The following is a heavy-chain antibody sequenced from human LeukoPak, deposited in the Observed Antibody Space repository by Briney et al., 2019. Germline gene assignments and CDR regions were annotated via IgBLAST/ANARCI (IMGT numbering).Heavy chain of an antibody. J-gene: IGHJ6*02. Sequence: SETLSLTCTVSGGSISSNFHYWDWIRQPPGKGLEWIGIILSTGGTWYNPSLTSRVTISVDTSKNQFSLNLTSVTATDTALYFCARRGSGNGDTYASMDVWGQGSTVTVSS. CDR1: GGSISSNFHY. CDR2: ILSTGGT. CDR3: ARRGSGNGDTYASMDV. V-gene: IGHV4-39*01. D-gene: IGHD2-21*02.